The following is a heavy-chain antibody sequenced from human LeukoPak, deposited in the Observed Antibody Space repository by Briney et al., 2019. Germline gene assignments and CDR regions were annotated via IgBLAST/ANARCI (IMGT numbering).Heavy chain of an antibody. V-gene: IGHV3-74*01. CDR1: GFTFSDYW. CDR3: ARLGGKLLKDGMDV. CDR2: INTDGSIT. J-gene: IGHJ6*02. Sequence: GGSLRLSCAASGFTFSDYWIHWVRQAPGKGLVWVSRINTDGSITNYADSVKGRFSISRDNAKNTLYLQMSSLRAEDTAVYYCARLGGKLLKDGMDVWGQGTTVTVSS. D-gene: IGHD2-15*01.